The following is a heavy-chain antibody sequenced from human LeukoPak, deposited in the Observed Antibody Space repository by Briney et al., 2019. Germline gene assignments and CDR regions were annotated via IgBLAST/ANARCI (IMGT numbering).Heavy chain of an antibody. CDR2: IIPIFGTA. J-gene: IGHJ3*02. CDR1: GGTFSSYA. Sequence: ASVKVSCKASGGTFSSYAISWVRQAPGQGLEWMGGIIPIFGTANYAQKFQGRVTITADESTSTAYMELSSLRSEDTAAYYCASYYYDSSDLYAFDIWGQGTMVTVSS. CDR3: ASYYYDSSDLYAFDI. V-gene: IGHV1-69*13. D-gene: IGHD3-22*01.